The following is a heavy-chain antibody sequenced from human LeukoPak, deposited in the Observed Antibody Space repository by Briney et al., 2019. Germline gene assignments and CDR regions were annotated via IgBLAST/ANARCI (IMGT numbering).Heavy chain of an antibody. CDR2: ICYDGSNK. CDR3: ARDLGYCSGGSCYYDAFDI. J-gene: IGHJ3*02. D-gene: IGHD2-15*01. V-gene: IGHV3-33*01. CDR1: GFTFSSYG. Sequence: GRSLRLSCAASGFTFSSYGMHWVRQAPGKGLEWVAVICYDGSNKYYADSVKGRFTISRDNSKNTLYLQMNSLRAEDTAVYYCARDLGYCSGGSCYYDAFDIWGQGTMVTVSS.